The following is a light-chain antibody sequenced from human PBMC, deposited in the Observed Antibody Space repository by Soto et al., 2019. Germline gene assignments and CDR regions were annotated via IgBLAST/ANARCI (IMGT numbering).Light chain of an antibody. J-gene: IGKJ2*01. V-gene: IGKV1-5*03. CDR2: KSS. CDR3: LQYDRFPYT. CDR1: QSISNW. Sequence: DIQMTQSPSTLAASVGDTVTITCRASQSISNWLAWYQQKPGQAPKLLIHKSSTLESGVPSRFRGSGSGTEFTLTISSLQPDDFANFYCLQYDRFPYTFGQGTKLEIK.